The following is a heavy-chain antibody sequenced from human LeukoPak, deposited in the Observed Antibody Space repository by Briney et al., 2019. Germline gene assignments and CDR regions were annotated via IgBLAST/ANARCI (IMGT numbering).Heavy chain of an antibody. J-gene: IGHJ4*02. D-gene: IGHD1-14*01. CDR2: IGPTGTDR. CDR3: ATETIGRHYDY. Sequence: GGSLRLSCVASGFTFSSCGFNWVRQAPGKGREWVSSIGPTGTDRYYADSVRGRFTISRDNAKNSMYLQMDSLRDEDTAVYYCATETIGRHYDYWGQGTLLTVSS. V-gene: IGHV3-21*04. CDR1: GFTFSSCG.